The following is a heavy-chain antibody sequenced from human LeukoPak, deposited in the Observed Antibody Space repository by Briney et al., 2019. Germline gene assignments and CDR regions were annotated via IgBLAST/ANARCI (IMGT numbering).Heavy chain of an antibody. J-gene: IGHJ4*02. Sequence: SETLSLTCGVSGGSIDITNYWSWVRQAPGRGLEWIGEIPHDGTTNYNSSLRSRVAMSFDRANNQFSLSLTSVTAADTAVYYCTRENRPFCPFALWGQGVLVTVSS. CDR2: IPHDGTT. CDR1: GGSIDITNY. V-gene: IGHV4-4*02. D-gene: IGHD2/OR15-2a*01. CDR3: TRENRPFCPFAL.